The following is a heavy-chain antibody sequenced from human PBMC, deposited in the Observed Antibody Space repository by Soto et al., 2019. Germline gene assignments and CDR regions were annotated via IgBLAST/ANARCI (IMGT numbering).Heavy chain of an antibody. CDR2: IWYDGSNK. Sequence: QVQLVESGGGVVQPGGSLRLSCTTSGFTFSSYGMHWVRQAPGKGLEWVAIIWYDGSNKYYADSVKGRFTMSRDNSKNELYLQMNSLRAEDTAVYYCARDSYGGMNRFDNWGQGTLVTVSS. CDR3: ARDSYGGMNRFDN. CDR1: GFTFSSYG. J-gene: IGHJ4*02. D-gene: IGHD4-17*01. V-gene: IGHV3-33*01.